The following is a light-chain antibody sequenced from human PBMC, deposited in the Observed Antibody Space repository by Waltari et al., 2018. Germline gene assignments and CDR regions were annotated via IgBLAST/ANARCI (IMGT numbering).Light chain of an antibody. Sequence: QSVLTQPPSASGTPGQTVTISCSGSSSNIGHHTVNWYQQLPGTAPKVVIYGNDQRPSGVPDRFSGSKSGTSASLAISGFQSEDEADYYCAAWDDTLNGHFVFGTGTKVTVL. J-gene: IGLJ1*01. CDR2: GND. V-gene: IGLV1-44*01. CDR3: AAWDDTLNGHFV. CDR1: SSNIGHHT.